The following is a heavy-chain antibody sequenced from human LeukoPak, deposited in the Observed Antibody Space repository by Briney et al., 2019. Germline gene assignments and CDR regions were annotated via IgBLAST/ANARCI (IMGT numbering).Heavy chain of an antibody. D-gene: IGHD2-2*01. CDR1: GYTFTSYD. CDR2: MNPNSGNT. Sequence: ASVKVSCKASGYTFTSYDINWVRQATGQGLEWMGWMNPNSGNTGYAQKFQGRVTITRNTSISTAYMELSSLRSEDTAVYYCARIVVPAAAYYYYYYMDVWGKGTTVTVSS. V-gene: IGHV1-8*03. CDR3: ARIVVPAAAYYYYYYMDV. J-gene: IGHJ6*03.